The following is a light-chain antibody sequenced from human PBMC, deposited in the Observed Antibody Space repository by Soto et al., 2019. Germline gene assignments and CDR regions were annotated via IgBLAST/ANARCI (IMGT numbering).Light chain of an antibody. CDR3: ATWDDNLNIWV. Sequence: QLVLTQPPSASGTLGQRVTISCSGSTSNIGTNSVNWYQHLPATAPNLLIYDNNQRPSEVPDRFSGSRSGTSASLAISGLQFEDEAEYFCATWDDNLNIWVFGAGTKPPS. CDR1: TSNIGTNS. J-gene: IGLJ3*02. CDR2: DNN. V-gene: IGLV1-44*01.